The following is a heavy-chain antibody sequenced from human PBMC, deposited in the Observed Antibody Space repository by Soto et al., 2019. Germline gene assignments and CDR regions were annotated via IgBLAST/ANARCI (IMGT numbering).Heavy chain of an antibody. CDR3: ARMLRGNRKNPPQTEYFMDV. Sequence: SGPTLVNPAQTLTLTCTFSGFSLTTDGMCVTWIRQPPGKALEWLARIDWDDDEFYSTSLKTRLTISKDTSKNQVVLRMTNMDPVDTGTYYCARMLRGNRKNPPQTEYFMDVWGRGTTVTVS. J-gene: IGHJ6*02. CDR2: IDWDDDE. CDR1: GFSLTTDGMC. V-gene: IGHV2-70*17. D-gene: IGHD3-10*01.